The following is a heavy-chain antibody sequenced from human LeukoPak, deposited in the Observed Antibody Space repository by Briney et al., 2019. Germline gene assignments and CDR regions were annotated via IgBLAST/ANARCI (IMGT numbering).Heavy chain of an antibody. CDR1: AGSISSYY. D-gene: IGHD3-22*01. CDR3: ARSSESYDSSGYYSYYFDY. J-gene: IGHJ4*02. CDR2: IYYSGIT. V-gene: IGHV4-59*01. Sequence: PSETLSLTCTVSAGSISSYYWNWIRQPPGKGLEWIGYIYYSGITNYNPSLKSRVTISVDTSKNQFSLKLSSVTAADTAVYYCARSSESYDSSGYYSYYFDYWGQGTLVTVSS.